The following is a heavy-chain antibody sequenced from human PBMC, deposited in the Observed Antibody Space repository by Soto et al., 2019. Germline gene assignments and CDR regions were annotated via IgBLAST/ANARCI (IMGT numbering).Heavy chain of an antibody. CDR2: LYKSATT. Sequence: QVQLLESGPGLVKPSQTLSLTCSVSGDSISTVDYFWAWIRQPPGQALEYIGYLYKSATTYYNPSFESRVAISLATSKSQFSLTVTSVTAADTAVYFCARGRYCLTGRCFPNWFDSWGQGTLVTVSS. V-gene: IGHV4-30-4*01. CDR1: GDSISTVDYF. D-gene: IGHD2-15*01. CDR3: ARGRYCLTGRCFPNWFDS. J-gene: IGHJ5*01.